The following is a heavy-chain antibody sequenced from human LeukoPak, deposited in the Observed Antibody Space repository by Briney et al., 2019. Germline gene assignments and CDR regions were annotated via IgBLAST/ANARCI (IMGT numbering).Heavy chain of an antibody. CDR1: GGTFSSYA. Sequence: ASVKVSCKASGGTFSSYAISWVRQAPGQGLEWMGGIIPIFGTANYAQKFQGRVTITADESTSTAYMELSSLRSEDTAVYYCAREKREGGSWLFPYYYYYMDVWGKGTTVTVSS. V-gene: IGHV1-69*13. CDR2: IIPIFGTA. J-gene: IGHJ6*03. CDR3: AREKREGGSWLFPYYYYYMDV. D-gene: IGHD6-13*01.